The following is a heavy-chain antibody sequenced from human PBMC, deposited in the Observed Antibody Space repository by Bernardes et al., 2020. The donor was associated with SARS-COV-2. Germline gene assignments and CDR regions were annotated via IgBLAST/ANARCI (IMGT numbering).Heavy chain of an antibody. CDR2: INTDGSTT. J-gene: IGHJ6*02. D-gene: IGHD2-8*02. CDR3: ARRFCTASGCSANFYGLGV. V-gene: IGHV3-74*01. CDR1: GFTFSSYW. Sequence: GGSLRLSCAASGFTFSSYWMHWVRQAPGKGLMWVSRINTDGSTTNYADSVKGRFTISRDNSKNMLYLQMNGLREEDTAIYYCARRFCTASGCSANFYGLGVWGLGTTVIVSS.